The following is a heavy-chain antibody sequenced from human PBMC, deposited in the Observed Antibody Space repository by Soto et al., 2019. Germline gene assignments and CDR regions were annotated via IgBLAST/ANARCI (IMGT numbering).Heavy chain of an antibody. J-gene: IGHJ4*02. Sequence: SEALSLTCAVSGGSMRNYFWTWIRQPPGKGLEWIGYIHYSGATSFFPSYNPSLRGRVTISEDTSKNQFSLKLLSVTTADTAVYFCAAGEASSRNLAPYYLDFWGQGTLVTVSS. D-gene: IGHD6-13*01. CDR2: IHYSGATSFFP. CDR3: AAGEASSRNLAPYYLDF. CDR1: GGSMRNYF. V-gene: IGHV4-59*01.